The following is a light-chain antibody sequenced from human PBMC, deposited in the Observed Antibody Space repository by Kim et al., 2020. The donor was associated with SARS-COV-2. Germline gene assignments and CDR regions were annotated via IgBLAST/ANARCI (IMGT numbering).Light chain of an antibody. J-gene: IGLJ3*02. Sequence: SYELTQPLSVSVALGQTARITCGGNNIVTKNVHWYQQKPGQAPVLVMYRDTNRPSGIPERFSGSNLGNTATLTISRAQAGDEADYYCQVWDSSAWVFGGG. CDR2: RDT. V-gene: IGLV3-9*01. CDR3: QVWDSSAWV. CDR1: NIVTKN.